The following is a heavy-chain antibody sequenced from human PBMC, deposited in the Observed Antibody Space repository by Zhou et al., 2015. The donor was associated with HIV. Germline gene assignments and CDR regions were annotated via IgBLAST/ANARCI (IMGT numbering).Heavy chain of an antibody. CDR3: ARERGYYGSGAVLYYGMDV. V-gene: IGHV1-69*01. J-gene: IGHJ6*02. CDR2: IIPIFGTA. CDR1: GGTFSSYA. Sequence: QVQLVQSGAEVKKPGSSVKVSCKASGGTFSSYAISWVRQAPGQGLEWMGGIIPIFGTANYAQKFQGRVTITADESTSTAYMELSSLRSEDTAVYYCARERGYYGSGAVLYYGMDVWGQGTTVTVSS. D-gene: IGHD3-10*01.